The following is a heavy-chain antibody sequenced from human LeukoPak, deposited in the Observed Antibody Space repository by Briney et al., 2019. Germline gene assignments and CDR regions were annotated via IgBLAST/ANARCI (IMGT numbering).Heavy chain of an antibody. D-gene: IGHD1-26*01. V-gene: IGHV3-9*01. Sequence: GGSLRLSCAATGVSFKDYGMHWVRQPPGKGLEWVSAINWNGGGTDYADSVKGRFTISIDNAKNSLYLQLSSLRPEDTALYYCAKHLTATNTYIFFGLDVWGQGTSVTVSS. CDR2: INWNGGGT. CDR3: AKHLTATNTYIFFGLDV. J-gene: IGHJ6*02. CDR1: GVSFKDYG.